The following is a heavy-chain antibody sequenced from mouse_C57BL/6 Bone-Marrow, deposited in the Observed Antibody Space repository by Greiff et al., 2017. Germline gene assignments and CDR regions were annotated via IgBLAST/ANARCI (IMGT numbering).Heavy chain of an antibody. J-gene: IGHJ4*01. CDR1: GFTFSDYG. CDR2: ISNLAYSI. Sequence: EVQRVESGGGLVQPGGSLKLSCAASGFTFSDYGMAWVRQAPRKGPEWVAFISNLAYSIYYANTVTGRFTISRENAKNTLYLEMSSLRSEDTAMYYCARPVYYDYEDYAMDYWGQGTSVTVSS. CDR3: ARPVYYDYEDYAMDY. D-gene: IGHD2-4*01. V-gene: IGHV5-15*01.